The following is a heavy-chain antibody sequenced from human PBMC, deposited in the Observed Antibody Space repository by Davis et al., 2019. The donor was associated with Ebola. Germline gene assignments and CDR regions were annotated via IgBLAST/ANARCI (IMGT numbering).Heavy chain of an antibody. CDR1: GGSISSSNW. J-gene: IGHJ5*02. Sequence: MPSETLSLTCAVSGGSISSSNWWSWVRPPPGKGLEWIGAIYHSGSTNYNPSLKSRVTISVDTSKNQFSLKLSSVTAADTAVYYCARHGRGSYGFDPWGQGTLVTVSS. V-gene: IGHV4-4*02. D-gene: IGHD1-26*01. CDR2: IYHSGST. CDR3: ARHGRGSYGFDP.